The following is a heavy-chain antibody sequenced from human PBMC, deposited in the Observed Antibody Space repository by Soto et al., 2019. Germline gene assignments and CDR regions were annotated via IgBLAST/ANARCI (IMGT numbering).Heavy chain of an antibody. CDR3: ARGATMVRGVPNWFDP. CDR1: GGSISSGGYS. V-gene: IGHV4-30-2*01. J-gene: IGHJ5*02. D-gene: IGHD3-10*01. CDR2: IYHSGST. Sequence: PSETLSLTCAVSGGSISSGGYSWSWIRQPPGKGLEWIGHIYHSGSTYYNPSLKSRVTISVDRSKNQFSLKLSSVTAADTAVYYCARGATMVRGVPNWFDPWGQGTLVTVSS.